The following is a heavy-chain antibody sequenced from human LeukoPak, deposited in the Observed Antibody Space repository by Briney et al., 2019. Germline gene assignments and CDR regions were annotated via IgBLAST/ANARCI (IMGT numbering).Heavy chain of an antibody. CDR1: GVSISTSCW. V-gene: IGHV4-4*02. J-gene: IGHJ4*02. Sequence: SETLSLTCAVSGVSISTSCWWSWVRQPPGRGLEWIGEISHSGITTYIPFLKSRVSMSMDRYKNQFSLKLTSVTAADTAVYYCAMSSGWFRLDQWGQGALVTVSS. CDR2: ISHSGIT. CDR3: AMSSGWFRLDQ. D-gene: IGHD6-19*01.